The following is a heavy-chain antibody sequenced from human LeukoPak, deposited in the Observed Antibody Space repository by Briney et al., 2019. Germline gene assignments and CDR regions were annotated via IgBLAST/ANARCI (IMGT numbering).Heavy chain of an antibody. CDR2: IKQDASQE. V-gene: IGHV3-7*01. J-gene: IGHJ4*02. Sequence: GGSLRLSCAASGFTFSSYWMSWVRQAPGKGPEWVAHIKQDASQEYHVDSVKGRSTISRDNAKNSLYLQMNSLRAEDTAVYYCARGVVYPAWSGPHWSDYWGQGALVTVSS. D-gene: IGHD3-3*01. CDR1: GFTFSSYW. CDR3: ARGVVYPAWSGPHWSDY.